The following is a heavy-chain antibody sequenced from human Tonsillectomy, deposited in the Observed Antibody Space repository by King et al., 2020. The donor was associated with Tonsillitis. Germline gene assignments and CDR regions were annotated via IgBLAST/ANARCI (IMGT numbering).Heavy chain of an antibody. CDR3: VRTPPFFGDYDGNWFDP. CDR2: IYWNDDK. Sequence: TLKESGPTLVKPTQTLTLTCTFSGFSLSTSEVGVGWIRQPPGKALEWLAPIYWNDDKLYSPSLKSRLTITKDTSKNHVVLTMTNMDPVDTATYYCVRTPPFFGDYDGNWFDPWGQGTLVTVSS. J-gene: IGHJ5*02. V-gene: IGHV2-5*01. CDR1: GFSLSTSEVG. D-gene: IGHD4-17*01.